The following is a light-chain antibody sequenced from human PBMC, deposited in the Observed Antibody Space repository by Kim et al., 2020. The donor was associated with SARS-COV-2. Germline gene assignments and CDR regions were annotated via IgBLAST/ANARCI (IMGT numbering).Light chain of an antibody. J-gene: IGLJ3*02. Sequence: GRTDRQKCKGESLRNNYATWDQQRQGQAGVLGLYGKYKRPAGRQDRFTGSASGNTASLTITGAEAEDEADYYCNYRDSSGDHVGFGGGTKLTVL. V-gene: IGLV3-19*01. CDR2: GKY. CDR1: SLRNNY. CDR3: NYRDSSGDHVG.